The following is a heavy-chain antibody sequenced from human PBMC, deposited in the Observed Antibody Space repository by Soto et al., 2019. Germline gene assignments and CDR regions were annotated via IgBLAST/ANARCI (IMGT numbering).Heavy chain of an antibody. D-gene: IGHD6-13*01. V-gene: IGHV3-21*01. Sequence: GGSLRLSCAASGFTFSSYSMNWVRQAPGKGLEWVSSISSSSSYIYYADSVKGRFTISRDNAKNSLYLQMNSLRAEDTAVYYCARGIAAAGTIDYWGQGTLVTVSS. CDR2: ISSSSSYI. J-gene: IGHJ4*02. CDR1: GFTFSSYS. CDR3: ARGIAAAGTIDY.